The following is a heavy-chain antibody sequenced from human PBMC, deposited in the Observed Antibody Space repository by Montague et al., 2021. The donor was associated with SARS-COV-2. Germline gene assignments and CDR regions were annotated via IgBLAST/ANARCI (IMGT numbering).Heavy chain of an antibody. CDR2: XYWNDDK. V-gene: IGHV2-5*08. Sequence: PALVKPTQTLTLTCTFSGFSLSTSGMCVSWIRQPPGKALEWLALXYWNDDKRYSPSLKSRLTITKVTSKNQVVLTMTNMDPVDTATYYCAHRPGIAVAGGAFDIWGQGTMVTVSS. CDR1: GFSLSTSGMC. CDR3: AHRPGIAVAGGAFDI. J-gene: IGHJ3*02. D-gene: IGHD6-19*01.